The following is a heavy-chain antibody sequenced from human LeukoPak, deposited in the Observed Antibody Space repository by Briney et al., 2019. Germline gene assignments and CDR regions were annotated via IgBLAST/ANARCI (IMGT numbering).Heavy chain of an antibody. Sequence: PSETLSLTCTVSGGSISSFYWHWIRQPPGKGLEWIGNIYYTGSTNYNPSLKSRVTISVDRSKNQFSLKLTSLTAADTAVYYCAREGCSSTSCSRTSFDSWGQGTLVSVSS. D-gene: IGHD2-2*01. J-gene: IGHJ4*02. CDR2: IYYTGST. V-gene: IGHV4-59*01. CDR3: AREGCSSTSCSRTSFDS. CDR1: GGSISSFY.